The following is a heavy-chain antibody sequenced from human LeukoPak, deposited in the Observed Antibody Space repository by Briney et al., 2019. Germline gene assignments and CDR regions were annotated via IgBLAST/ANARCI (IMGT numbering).Heavy chain of an antibody. V-gene: IGHV3-30-3*01. Sequence: DPGGSLRLSCAASGFTFSSYAMHWVRQAPGKGLEWVAVISYDGSNKYYADSVKGRFTISRDNSKNTLYLQMNSLRAEDTAVYYCARDSPGEQWLEYFQHWGQGTLVTVSS. J-gene: IGHJ1*01. D-gene: IGHD6-19*01. CDR2: ISYDGSNK. CDR3: ARDSPGEQWLEYFQH. CDR1: GFTFSSYA.